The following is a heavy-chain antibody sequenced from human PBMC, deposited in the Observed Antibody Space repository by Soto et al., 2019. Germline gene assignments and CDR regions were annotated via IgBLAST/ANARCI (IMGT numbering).Heavy chain of an antibody. CDR1: GYSFTSYW. D-gene: IGHD1-26*01. CDR2: IYPGDSDT. Sequence: EVQLVQSGAEVKKPGESLKISCKGSGYSFTSYWIGWVRQMPGKGLEWMGIIYPGDSDTRYSPSFQGQVTISADKSISTAYLQWSSLKASDTAMYYCVRRGLRVGATGNWFDPWGQGTLVTVSS. V-gene: IGHV5-51*01. J-gene: IGHJ5*02. CDR3: VRRGLRVGATGNWFDP.